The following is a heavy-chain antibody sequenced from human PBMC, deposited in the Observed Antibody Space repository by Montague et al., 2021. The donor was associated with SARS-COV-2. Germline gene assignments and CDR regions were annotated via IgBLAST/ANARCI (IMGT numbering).Heavy chain of an antibody. CDR3: ARGAPTISMILVVITGAGWYFDL. D-gene: IGHD3-22*01. CDR2: INHSGST. V-gene: IGHV4-34*01. Sequence: SETLSLTCAVHGGSFSDYYWSWIRQPPGKGLEWIGEINHSGSTNYNPSLKSRVTISLDTSKNQFSLKLSSVTAADTAVYYCARGAPTISMILVVITGAGWYFDLGGRGTLVTVSS. J-gene: IGHJ2*01. CDR1: GGSFSDYY.